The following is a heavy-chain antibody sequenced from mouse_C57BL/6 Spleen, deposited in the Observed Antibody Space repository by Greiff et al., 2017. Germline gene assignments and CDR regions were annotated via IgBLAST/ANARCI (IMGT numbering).Heavy chain of an antibody. V-gene: IGHV1-81*01. CDR3: ARTVYYYDDDY. CDR2: IYPRSGNT. CDR1: GYTFTSYG. D-gene: IGHD2-4*01. J-gene: IGHJ2*01. Sequence: QVQLQQSGAELARPGASVTLSCKASGYTFTSYGISWVKQRHGQGLEWIGEIYPRSGNTNYNEKFKGKATLTADKSSSTAYMELRSLSSEDYAVYLWARTVYYYDDDYWGQGTTLTVSS.